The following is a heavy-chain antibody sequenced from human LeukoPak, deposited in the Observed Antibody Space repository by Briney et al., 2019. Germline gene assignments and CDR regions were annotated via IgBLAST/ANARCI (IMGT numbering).Heavy chain of an antibody. Sequence: GASVKVSCTASGGTFSSYAISWVRQAPGQGLEWMGGIIPIFGTANYAQKFQGRVTITADESTSTAYMELSSLRSEDTAVYYCARGIAAAGTDGGYWGQGTLVTVSS. D-gene: IGHD6-13*01. V-gene: IGHV1-69*13. J-gene: IGHJ4*02. CDR3: ARGIAAAGTDGGY. CDR2: IIPIFGTA. CDR1: GGTFSSYA.